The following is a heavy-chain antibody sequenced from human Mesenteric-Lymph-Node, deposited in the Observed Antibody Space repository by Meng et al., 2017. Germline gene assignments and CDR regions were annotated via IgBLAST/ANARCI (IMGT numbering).Heavy chain of an antibody. D-gene: IGHD1-7*01. J-gene: IGHJ4*02. CDR2: VYHRGDT. V-gene: IGHV4-4*02. Sequence: ESGPGLVQPSRTLALTCPVSGDSISSDIWWSWVRQLPGKGLEWIGEVYHRGDTNYNPSLKSRVDISVDKSKNQFYLSLFSVTAADTAVYYCGRDQGRELINHWGQGTLVTVSS. CDR1: GDSISSDIW. CDR3: GRDQGRELINH.